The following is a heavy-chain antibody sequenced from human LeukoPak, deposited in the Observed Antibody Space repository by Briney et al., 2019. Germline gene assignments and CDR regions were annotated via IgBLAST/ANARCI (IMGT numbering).Heavy chain of an antibody. D-gene: IGHD4/OR15-4a*01. CDR2: IGSRGDDI. J-gene: IGHJ6*02. CDR1: GFSFSTYA. V-gene: IGHV3-23*01. Sequence: GGSLRLSCVASGFSFSTYAIAWVRQAPGKGLEWISVIGSRGDDIHYADSVEGRFAISRDNSQNTVYLQMNSLRGEDAAVYYCAARVPLYGMGVWGQGTTVIVSS. CDR3: AARVPLYGMGV.